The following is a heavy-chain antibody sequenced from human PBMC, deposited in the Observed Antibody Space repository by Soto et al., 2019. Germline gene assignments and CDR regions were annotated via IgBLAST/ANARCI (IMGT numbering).Heavy chain of an antibody. CDR2: IYHSGST. CDR1: GGSVSNNNW. D-gene: IGHD4-17*01. V-gene: IGHV4-4*02. J-gene: IGHJ5*02. CDR3: ARGNFDYGDYPGPNWFDP. Sequence: QVQLQESGPGLVKPSGTLSLTCAVSGGSVSNNNWWSWVRQPPGKGLEWIGEIYHSGSTNYNPSLKSRVTISVGKSKNQFSLKLSSVTAADTAMYYCARGNFDYGDYPGPNWFDPWGQGTLVTVSS.